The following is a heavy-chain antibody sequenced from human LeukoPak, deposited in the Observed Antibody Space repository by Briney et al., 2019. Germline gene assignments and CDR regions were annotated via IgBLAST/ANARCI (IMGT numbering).Heavy chain of an antibody. D-gene: IGHD2-2*01. V-gene: IGHV3-30-3*01. Sequence: PGGSLRLSCAASGFTFSSYAMHWVRQAPGKGLEWVAVISYDGSNKYYADSVKGRFTISRDNSKNTLYLQMNSLRAEDTAVYYCAREVPAAMVNWFDPWGQGTLVTVSS. CDR1: GFTFSSYA. CDR3: AREVPAAMVNWFDP. J-gene: IGHJ5*02. CDR2: ISYDGSNK.